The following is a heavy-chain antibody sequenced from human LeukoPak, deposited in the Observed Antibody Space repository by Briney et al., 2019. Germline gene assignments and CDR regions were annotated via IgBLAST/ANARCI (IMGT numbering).Heavy chain of an antibody. D-gene: IGHD1-7*01. CDR3: ARAIGITGTNWFDP. V-gene: IGHV1-18*01. Sequence: ASVKVSCKASGYTFTSYGIRWVRQAPGQGLEWMGWISAYNGNTNYAQKLQGRVTMTTDTSTSTAYMELRSLRSDDTAVYYCARAIGITGTNWFDPWGQGTLVTVSS. CDR1: GYTFTSYG. CDR2: ISAYNGNT. J-gene: IGHJ5*02.